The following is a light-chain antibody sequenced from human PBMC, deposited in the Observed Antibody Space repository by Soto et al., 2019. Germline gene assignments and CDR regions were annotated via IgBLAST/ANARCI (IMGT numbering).Light chain of an antibody. CDR2: SNN. CDR1: SSNIGSNT. CDR3: AAWDDSLNGVV. J-gene: IGLJ2*01. V-gene: IGLV1-44*01. Sequence: QSVLTQPPSASGTPGQRVTISCSGSSSNIGSNTVNWYQQLPGTAPKHLIYSNNQRPSGGPARFSCSKSGTSASLAISGLQSEDEADYYCAAWDDSLNGVVFGGGTKLTVL.